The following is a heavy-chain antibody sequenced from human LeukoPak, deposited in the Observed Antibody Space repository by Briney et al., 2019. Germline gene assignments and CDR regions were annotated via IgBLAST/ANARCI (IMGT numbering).Heavy chain of an antibody. Sequence: GGSLRLSCAASGFTFSSYAMSWVRLAPGKGLEWVSTISGSGGSTYYVDSVKGRFTISRDNSKNTLYLQMNSLRDEDTAVYYCASQGYSSGWLDYWGQGTLVTVSS. V-gene: IGHV3-23*01. CDR2: ISGSGGST. CDR1: GFTFSSYA. J-gene: IGHJ4*02. D-gene: IGHD6-19*01. CDR3: ASQGYSSGWLDY.